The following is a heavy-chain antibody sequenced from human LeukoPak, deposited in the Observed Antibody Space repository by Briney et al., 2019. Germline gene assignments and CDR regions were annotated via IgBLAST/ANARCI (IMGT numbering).Heavy chain of an antibody. V-gene: IGHV4-61*02. CDR1: GGSISSGRYY. CDR2: IYTSGST. Sequence: PSQTLSLTCTVSGGSISSGRYYWSWIRQPAEKGLEWIGRIYTSGSTNYNPSLRSRVTISVDTSKNQFSLNLSSMTAADTAVYYCARERRTVLWFGEVDYWGQGTLVTVSS. J-gene: IGHJ4*02. CDR3: ARERRTVLWFGEVDY. D-gene: IGHD3-10*01.